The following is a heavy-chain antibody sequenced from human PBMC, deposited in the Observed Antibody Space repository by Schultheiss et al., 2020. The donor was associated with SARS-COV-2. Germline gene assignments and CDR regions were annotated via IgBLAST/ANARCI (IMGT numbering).Heavy chain of an antibody. CDR3: ARDPPKNVDIVATSDAFDI. CDR1: GYSFTSYW. V-gene: IGHV5-51*01. J-gene: IGHJ3*02. Sequence: GESLKISCKGSGYSFTSYWIGWVRQMPGKGLEWMGIIYPGDSDTRYSPSFQGQVTISADKSISTAYLQWSSLKASDTAMYYCARDPPKNVDIVATSDAFDIWGQGTMVTVSS. D-gene: IGHD5-12*01. CDR2: IYPGDSDT.